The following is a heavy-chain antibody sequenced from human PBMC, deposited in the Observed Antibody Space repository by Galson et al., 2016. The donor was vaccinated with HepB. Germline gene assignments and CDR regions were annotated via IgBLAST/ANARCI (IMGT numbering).Heavy chain of an antibody. CDR3: ARLLREAAAYYHGMDV. J-gene: IGHJ6*02. V-gene: IGHV4-31*03. CDR2: IYYSGSS. CDR1: GGSISSGDYY. D-gene: IGHD6-13*01. Sequence: LSLTCTVSGGSISSGDYYWNWIRQHPGRGLEWIGYIYYSGSSYYNPSLRSRVTMSIDTSKNQFSLKLNSVTAADTAVYFCARLLREAAAYYHGMDVWGQGTTVAVSS.